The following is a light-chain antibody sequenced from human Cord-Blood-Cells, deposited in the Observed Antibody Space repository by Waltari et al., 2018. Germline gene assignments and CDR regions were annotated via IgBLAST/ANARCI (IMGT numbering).Light chain of an antibody. CDR2: DVS. CDR3: SSYTSSSLVV. CDR1: SSDVGGYNY. Sequence: QSALTQPASVSGSPGQSITISCTGTSSDVGGYNYVSWYQQHPGKAPKLMIYDVSNRPSGFSKRFSGSKSGNTASLAISGLQAEDEADYYCSSYTSSSLVVFGGGTKLTVL. V-gene: IGLV2-14*01. J-gene: IGLJ2*01.